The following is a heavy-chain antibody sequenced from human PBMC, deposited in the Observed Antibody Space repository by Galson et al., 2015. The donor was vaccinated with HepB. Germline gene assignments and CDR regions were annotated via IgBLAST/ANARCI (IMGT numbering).Heavy chain of an antibody. Sequence: SVKVSCKVSGYTLTELSMHWVRQAPGKGLEWMGGFDPEDGETINAQKFQGRVTMTEDTSTDTAYMELSSLRSEDTAVYYCATAAIWFGELFHPFDYWGQGTLVTVSS. D-gene: IGHD3-10*01. CDR1: GYTLTELS. CDR2: FDPEDGET. V-gene: IGHV1-24*01. J-gene: IGHJ4*02. CDR3: ATAAIWFGELFHPFDY.